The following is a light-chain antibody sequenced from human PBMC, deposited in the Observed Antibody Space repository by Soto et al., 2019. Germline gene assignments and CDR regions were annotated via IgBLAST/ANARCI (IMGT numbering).Light chain of an antibody. V-gene: IGKV3-20*01. CDR1: QSVSSSY. CDR3: QQYGTSALT. J-gene: IGKJ4*01. CDR2: GTS. Sequence: IVLTQSPGTLSLSPGERATLSCRASQSVSSSYLVWYQQRPGQPPRLLIYGTSTRAAGISDRFSGSGSETDFTLTIYRLEPGDSAVYYCQQYGTSALTFGGGTKVEIK.